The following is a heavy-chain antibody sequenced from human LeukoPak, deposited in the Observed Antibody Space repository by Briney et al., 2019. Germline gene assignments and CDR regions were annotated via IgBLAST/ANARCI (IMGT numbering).Heavy chain of an antibody. D-gene: IGHD3-16*02. CDR1: GGSFSGYY. V-gene: IGHV4-34*01. CDR2: INHSGST. J-gene: IGHJ4*02. CDR3: ARHLGIMITFGGVIVMGYFDY. Sequence: SETLSLTCAVYGGSFSGYYWSWIRQPPGKWLEWIGEINHSGSTNYNPSLKSRVTISVDTSKNQFSLKLSSVTAADTAVYYCARHLGIMITFGGVIVMGYFDYWGQGTLVTVSS.